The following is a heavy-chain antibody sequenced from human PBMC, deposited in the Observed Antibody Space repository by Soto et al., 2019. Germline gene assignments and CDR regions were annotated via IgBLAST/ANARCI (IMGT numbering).Heavy chain of an antibody. CDR1: GFNLSHPW. CDR3: TTGIYYDLLTGYHDVAY. CDR2: IKSETDGGTA. Sequence: GGSLRLSCAASGFNLSHPWMTWVRQAAGKGLEWVGRIKSETDGGTADYAAPVKGRITISRDDSKNKVYLQMNSLKTEDTAVYYCTTGIYYDLLTGYHDVAYWGQGT. D-gene: IGHD3-9*01. J-gene: IGHJ4*02. V-gene: IGHV3-15*01.